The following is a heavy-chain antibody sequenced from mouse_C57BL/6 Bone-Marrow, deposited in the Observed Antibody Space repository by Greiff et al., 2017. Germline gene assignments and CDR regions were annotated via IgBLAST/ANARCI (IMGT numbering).Heavy chain of an antibody. J-gene: IGHJ1*03. Sequence: QVQLKESGAELARPGASVKLSCKASGYTFTSYGISWVKQRTGQGLEWIGEIYPRSGNTNYNEKFKGKATLTADKSSSTAYMDLRSLTSEDFAVYSCEREGPYYGRYFDVWGTGTTVTVSS. V-gene: IGHV1-81*01. CDR2: IYPRSGNT. CDR3: EREGPYYGRYFDV. D-gene: IGHD1-2*01. CDR1: GYTFTSYG.